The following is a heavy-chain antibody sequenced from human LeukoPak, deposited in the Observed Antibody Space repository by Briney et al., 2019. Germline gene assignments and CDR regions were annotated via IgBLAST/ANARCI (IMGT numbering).Heavy chain of an antibody. D-gene: IGHD3-10*01. Sequence: PGGSLRLSCAASGFTFSSYGMHWVRQAPGKGLEWVTVIRYDGSNKYYADSVKGRFTISRDNSKNTLYLQMNSLRAEDTAVYYCAKVPQYYYGSGSYYDYYFDYWGQGTLVTVTS. CDR3: AKVPQYYYGSGSYYDYYFDY. J-gene: IGHJ4*02. CDR1: GFTFSSYG. CDR2: IRYDGSNK. V-gene: IGHV3-30*02.